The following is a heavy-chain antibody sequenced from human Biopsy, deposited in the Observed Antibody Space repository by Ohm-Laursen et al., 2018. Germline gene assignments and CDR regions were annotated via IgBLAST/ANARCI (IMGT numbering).Heavy chain of an antibody. J-gene: IGHJ1*01. Sequence: RGAFSNYGISPVRYGPREGLGCLLGNIPILGTANYTRKFQDRVTVAAETSTSTATMELRSLRSDDSAVYYCATKLAGYFQHWGQGTLVIVSS. CDR1: RGAFSNYG. CDR3: ATKLAGYFQH. V-gene: IGHV1-69*06. CDR2: NIPILGTA.